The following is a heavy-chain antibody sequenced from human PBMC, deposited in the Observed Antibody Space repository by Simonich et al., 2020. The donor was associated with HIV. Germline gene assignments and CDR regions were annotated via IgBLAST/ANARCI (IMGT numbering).Heavy chain of an antibody. CDR2: INWNSGSI. CDR1: GFTFDDYA. D-gene: IGHD3-10*01. V-gene: IGHV3-9*01. CDR3: AKDKGAYYGSGSPVY. Sequence: EVQLVESGGDLVQPGRSLRLSCAASGFTFDDYAMHWVRQDPGKGLGGVSGINWNSGSIGYADSVKGRFTISRDNAKNSLYLQMNSLRAEDTALYYCAKDKGAYYGSGSPVYWGQGTLVTVSS. J-gene: IGHJ4*02.